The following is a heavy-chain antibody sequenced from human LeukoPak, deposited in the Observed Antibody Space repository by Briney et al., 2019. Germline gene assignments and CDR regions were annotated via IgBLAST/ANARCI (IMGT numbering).Heavy chain of an antibody. J-gene: IGHJ2*01. V-gene: IGHV4-59*01. Sequence: SETLSLTFTVSGGSITNYYWSWIRQPPGKGLEWIGNIYYSGSTNYNPSLKSRLTISVDTSKNQFSLNLNSVTAADTAVYYCARRSGTHWYFDPWGRGTLVTVSS. CDR1: GGSITNYY. CDR3: ARRSGTHWYFDP. CDR2: IYYSGST. D-gene: IGHD1-26*01.